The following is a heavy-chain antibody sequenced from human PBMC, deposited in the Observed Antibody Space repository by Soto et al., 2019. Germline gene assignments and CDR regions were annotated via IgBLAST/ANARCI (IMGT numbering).Heavy chain of an antibody. CDR3: ARDKDGDYGGYLYFDL. CDR2: ISGSGGST. V-gene: IGHV3-23*01. J-gene: IGHJ2*01. CDR1: GFTFSSYA. Sequence: EVQLLESGGGLVQPGGSLRLSCAASGFTFSSYAMNWVRQAPGKGLEWVSTISGSGGSTYYADSVKGRFTISRDNARNSLYLQMNSLRAEDTAVYYCARDKDGDYGGYLYFDLWGRGALVSVSS. D-gene: IGHD4-17*01.